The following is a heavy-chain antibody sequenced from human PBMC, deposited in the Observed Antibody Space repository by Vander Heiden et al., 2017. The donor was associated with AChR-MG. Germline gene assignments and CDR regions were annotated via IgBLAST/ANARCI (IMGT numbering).Heavy chain of an antibody. CDR3: ARMVYSSGGSTLHYFDY. CDR1: GFTFSSYA. Sequence: EVQLLESGGGLVQPGGSLRLSCAASGFTFSSYAMSWVRQAPGKGLEWVSAISGSGGSTYYADSVKGRVTISRDNSKNTLYLQMNSLRAEDTAVYYCARMVYSSGGSTLHYFDYWGQGTLVTVSS. CDR2: ISGSGGST. V-gene: IGHV3-23*01. D-gene: IGHD6-19*01. J-gene: IGHJ4*02.